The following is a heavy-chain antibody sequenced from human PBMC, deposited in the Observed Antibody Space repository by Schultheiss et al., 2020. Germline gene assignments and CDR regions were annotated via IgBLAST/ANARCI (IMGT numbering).Heavy chain of an antibody. CDR1: GFTFSSYA. CDR2: ISGSGGST. D-gene: IGHD5-18*01. CDR3: ARAPCGYSYGRCLRAYYYYYMDV. J-gene: IGHJ6*03. Sequence: GGSLRLSCAASGFTFSSYAMSWVRQAPGKGLEWVSAISGSGGSTYYADSVKGRFTISRDNSKNTLYLQMNSLRAEDTAVYYCARAPCGYSYGRCLRAYYYYYMDVWGKGTTVTVSS. V-gene: IGHV3-23*01.